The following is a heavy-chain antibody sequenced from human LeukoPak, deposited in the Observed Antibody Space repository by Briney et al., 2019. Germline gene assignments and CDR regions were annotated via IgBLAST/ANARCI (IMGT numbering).Heavy chain of an antibody. Sequence: GGSLRLSCAASGFTFSSYWMNWVRQAPGKGLVWVSRIASDGSSTTYADSVKGRFSISRDNSKNTLYLQMNSLRAEDTAVYYCAKGAVVLTALSSFDYWGQGTLVTVSS. CDR1: GFTFSSYW. J-gene: IGHJ4*02. D-gene: IGHD2-15*01. CDR2: IASDGSST. V-gene: IGHV3-74*01. CDR3: AKGAVVLTALSSFDY.